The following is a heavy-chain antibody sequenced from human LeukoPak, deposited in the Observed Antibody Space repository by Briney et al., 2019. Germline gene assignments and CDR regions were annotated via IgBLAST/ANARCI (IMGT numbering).Heavy chain of an antibody. CDR3: GRGHWGLDY. J-gene: IGHJ4*02. V-gene: IGHV3-11*04. CDR1: GFTFSDSY. CDR2: ISNSGDSI. Sequence: PGGSLRLSCAASGFTFSDSYMTWIRQAPGKGLEWVSFISNSGDSIYYADSVKGRFTTSRDNAKNSLFLQMNSLRAEDTAVYYCGRGHWGLDYWGQGALVTVSS. D-gene: IGHD7-27*01.